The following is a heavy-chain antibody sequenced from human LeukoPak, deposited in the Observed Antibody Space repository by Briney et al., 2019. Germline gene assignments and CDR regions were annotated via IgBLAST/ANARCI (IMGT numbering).Heavy chain of an antibody. CDR1: GFTFTSYG. CDR2: IWSDGTNK. CDR3: AKDIERGFDYTNSLDY. D-gene: IGHD4-11*01. Sequence: GKSLRLSCAASGFTFTSYGMHWVRQAPGKGLEWVAVIWSDGTNKYYADSVKGRFAISRDDSNNMVYLQMNSLRVEDTAVYYCAKDIERGFDYTNSLDYWGQGPRVTVSS. V-gene: IGHV3-33*06. J-gene: IGHJ4*02.